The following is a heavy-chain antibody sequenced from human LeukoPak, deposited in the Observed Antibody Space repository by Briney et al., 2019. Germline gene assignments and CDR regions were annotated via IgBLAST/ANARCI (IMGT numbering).Heavy chain of an antibody. CDR2: ISYTGVT. J-gene: IGHJ5*02. Sequence: SETLSLTCTVSGGSISNYYWSWIRQPPGEGLEWIGFISYTGVTNYNPSLKSRVTVSVDTSKNQFSLKVTSVTAADTAVYYCARTIKSGNYYWFDPWGQGALVSVSS. CDR3: ARTIKSGNYYWFDP. V-gene: IGHV4-59*01. D-gene: IGHD1-26*01. CDR1: GGSISNYY.